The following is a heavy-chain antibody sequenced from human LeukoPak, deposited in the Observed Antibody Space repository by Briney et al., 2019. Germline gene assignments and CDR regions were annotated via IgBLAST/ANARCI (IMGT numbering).Heavy chain of an antibody. D-gene: IGHD3-10*01. CDR2: YSGST. V-gene: IGHV4-39*01. CDR1: GGSISSSTYY. CDR3: ARSSYGAGSKPYWVDY. Sequence: SGTLSLTCTVSGGSISSSTYYWAWIRQPPGKGLEYIGSYSGSTYYNPSLKSRVTIFVDTSQKQFSLKLSSVTAADTAVYYCARSSYGAGSKPYWVDYWGQGTLVTVSS. J-gene: IGHJ4*02.